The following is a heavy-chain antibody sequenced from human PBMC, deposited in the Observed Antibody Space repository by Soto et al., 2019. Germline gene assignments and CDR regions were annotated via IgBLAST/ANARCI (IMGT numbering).Heavy chain of an antibody. J-gene: IGHJ5*02. V-gene: IGHV3-23*01. D-gene: IGHD1-26*01. Sequence: EVQLSGSGGDLRQPGGSLRLSCAASGFTFTNYAMTWVRQSPGKGLEWVSGISASGGLKYYADSVHGRFTVSRDNSKNILYLQMDNLRDEDTALYYCAREVGAPSGWLDPWGQGTQVTVSS. CDR2: ISASGGLK. CDR3: AREVGAPSGWLDP. CDR1: GFTFTNYA.